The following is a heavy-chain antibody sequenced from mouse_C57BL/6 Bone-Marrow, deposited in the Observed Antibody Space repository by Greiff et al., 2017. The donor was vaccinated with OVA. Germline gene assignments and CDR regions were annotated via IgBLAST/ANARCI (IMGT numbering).Heavy chain of an antibody. CDR3: AGYDYDVGAY. V-gene: IGHV5-6*01. J-gene: IGHJ3*01. Sequence: EVMLVESGGDLVKPGGSLKLSCAASGFTFSSYGMSWVRQTPDKRLEWVATISSGGSYTYYTDSVKGRFTISRDNAKNTLYLQMSSLKSEDTAMYYCAGYDYDVGAYWGQGTLVTVSA. CDR1: GFTFSSYG. CDR2: ISSGGSYT. D-gene: IGHD2-4*01.